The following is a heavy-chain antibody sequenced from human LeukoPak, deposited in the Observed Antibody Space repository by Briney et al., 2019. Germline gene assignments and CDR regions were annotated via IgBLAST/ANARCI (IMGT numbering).Heavy chain of an antibody. Sequence: GESLRLSCAASGFTFNSYAMSWVPQAPGKGLEWVSGISTSGGSSSYADSVKGRFTISRDNPRNTLYIKMTSLRAEDTALYYCTIMHPYYDGSGYWVQWGQGTLVTVSS. CDR3: TIMHPYYDGSGYWVQ. D-gene: IGHD3-22*01. CDR2: ISTSGGSS. V-gene: IGHV3-23*01. CDR1: GFTFNSYA. J-gene: IGHJ4*02.